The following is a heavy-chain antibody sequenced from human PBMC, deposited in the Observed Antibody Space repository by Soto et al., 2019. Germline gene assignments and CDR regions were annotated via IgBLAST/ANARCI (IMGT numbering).Heavy chain of an antibody. CDR2: IITIFGTA. Sequence: GASGTVSFNASGGTFSSYAISWVRQAPGQGLEWMGGIITIFGTANYAKKFQGKVTITADESTSTAYMELSSLRSEDTAVYYCAREGRNGDFRDDAFNIWGQGTKVTVS. V-gene: IGHV1-69*13. J-gene: IGHJ3*02. CDR3: AREGRNGDFRDDAFNI. D-gene: IGHD3-10*01. CDR1: GGTFSSYA.